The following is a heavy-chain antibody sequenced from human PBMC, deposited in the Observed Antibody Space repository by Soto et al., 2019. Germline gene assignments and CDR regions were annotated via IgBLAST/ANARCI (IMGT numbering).Heavy chain of an antibody. CDR3: ANMAAAGTG. V-gene: IGHV3-30-3*01. CDR2: ISYDGSNK. CDR1: GFTFSSYA. Sequence: SLRLSCAASGFTFSSYAMHWVRQAPGKGLEWVAVISYDGSNKYYADSVKGRFTISRDNSKNTLYLQMNSLRVEDTAVFYCANMAAAGTGWGQGTLVTVSS. D-gene: IGHD6-13*01. J-gene: IGHJ4*02.